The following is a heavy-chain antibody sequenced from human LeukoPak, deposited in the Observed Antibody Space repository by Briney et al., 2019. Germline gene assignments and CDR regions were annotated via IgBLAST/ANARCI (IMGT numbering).Heavy chain of an antibody. CDR2: IYYSGST. CDR1: GGSISSYY. D-gene: IGHD3/OR15-3a*01. CDR3: ARHAPNTAGLLDY. J-gene: IGHJ4*02. V-gene: IGHV4-59*08. Sequence: PSETLSLTCTVSGGSISSYYWSWIRQPPGKGLEWIGYIYYSGSTNYNPSLKSRVTISVDTSKNQFSLKLGSVTAADTAVYYCARHAPNTAGLLDYWGQGTLVTVSS.